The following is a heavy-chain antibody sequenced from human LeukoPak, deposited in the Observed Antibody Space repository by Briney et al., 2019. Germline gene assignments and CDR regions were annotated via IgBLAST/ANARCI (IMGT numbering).Heavy chain of an antibody. V-gene: IGHV1-18*01. CDR3: AGDRGYSYGRHYYYYMDV. D-gene: IGHD5-18*01. J-gene: IGHJ6*03. CDR2: ISVYNGNP. CDR1: GYTFTSYF. Sequence: ASVKVSCKASGYTFTSYFISWVRQAPGQGLEWMGWISVYNGNPNYAQKFQGRVTITADESTSTAYMELSSLRSEDTAVYYCAGDRGYSYGRHYYYYMDVWGKGTTVTISS.